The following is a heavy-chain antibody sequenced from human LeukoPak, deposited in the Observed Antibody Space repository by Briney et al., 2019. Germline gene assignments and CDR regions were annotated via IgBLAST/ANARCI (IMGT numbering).Heavy chain of an antibody. CDR3: ARHCSSTSCYKGDFDY. J-gene: IGHJ4*02. Sequence: AASVKVSCKASGGTFSSYAISWVRQAPGQGLEWMGGIIPIFGTANYAQKFQGRVTITADESTSTAYMELSSLRSEDTAVYYCARHCSSTSCYKGDFDYWGQGTLVTVSS. CDR1: GGTFSSYA. D-gene: IGHD2-2*02. V-gene: IGHV1-69*13. CDR2: IIPIFGTA.